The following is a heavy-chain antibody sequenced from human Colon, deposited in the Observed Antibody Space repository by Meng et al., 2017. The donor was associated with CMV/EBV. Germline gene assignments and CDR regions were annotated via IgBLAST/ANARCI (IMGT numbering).Heavy chain of an antibody. CDR1: GYTFMSYA. D-gene: IGHD2-2*01. Sequence: ASVKVSCKASGYTFMSYAITWVRQAPGQGLEWMGWISVDTGKTNYAQKFQGRVTMTTDTSTSTAYMELRSLRSDDTAVYYCARGVPAAPRAFDIWGQGTMVTVSS. J-gene: IGHJ3*02. CDR2: ISVDTGKT. CDR3: ARGVPAAPRAFDI. V-gene: IGHV1-18*01.